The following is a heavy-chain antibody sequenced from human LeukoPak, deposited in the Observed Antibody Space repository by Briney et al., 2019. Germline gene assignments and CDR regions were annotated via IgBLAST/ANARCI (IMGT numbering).Heavy chain of an antibody. CDR3: ARGSDSAGMDWFDP. V-gene: IGHV3-21*01. D-gene: IGHD6-13*01. CDR2: ISRSSSFR. Sequence: GGSLKLSCAASGFTFSSYAMNWVRQAPGKGLEWVSGISRSSSFRYYAESVKGRFTISRDNAKNSLYLQMNSLRAGDTAVYYCARGSDSAGMDWFDPWGQGTLVTVSS. CDR1: GFTFSSYA. J-gene: IGHJ5*02.